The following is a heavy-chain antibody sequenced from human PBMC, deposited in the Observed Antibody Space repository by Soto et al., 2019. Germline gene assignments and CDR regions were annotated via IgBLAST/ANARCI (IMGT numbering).Heavy chain of an antibody. J-gene: IGHJ6*04. CDR1: GGSITSGGYY. CDR3: ARDPGVNWA. Sequence: PSETLSLTCTVSGGSITSGGYYWTWIRQHPGKGLEWIGFINYGGGTYYNPSLKSRVTISVDTSNNQFSLKLSSVTAADTAVYYCARDPGVNWAWGKGTTVTVSS. D-gene: IGHD2-8*01. V-gene: IGHV4-31*03. CDR2: INYGGGT.